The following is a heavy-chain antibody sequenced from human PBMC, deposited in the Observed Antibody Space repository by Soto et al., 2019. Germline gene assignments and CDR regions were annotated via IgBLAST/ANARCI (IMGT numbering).Heavy chain of an antibody. CDR3: ARRYDYVWGSFRHFDH. Sequence: SETLSLTCTVSGGSINDNQYYWGWIRQAPGKGPEWIGSIYYSGTTHYSPSLQSRVTLSVGTSRNQFSLKLSSVTAADTAVYYCARRYDYVWGSFRHFDHWGQGILVSVSS. CDR1: GGSINDNQYY. CDR2: IYYSGTT. D-gene: IGHD3-16*02. V-gene: IGHV4-39*01. J-gene: IGHJ4*02.